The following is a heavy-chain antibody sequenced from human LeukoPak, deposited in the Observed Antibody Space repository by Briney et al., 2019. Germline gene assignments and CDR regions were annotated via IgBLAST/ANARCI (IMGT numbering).Heavy chain of an antibody. J-gene: IGHJ4*02. CDR3: ARLPYYYDSSGYYIFDY. V-gene: IGHV4-59*08. CDR1: GGSISSYY. CDR2: IYYSGST. D-gene: IGHD3-22*01. Sequence: SETLSLTCTVSGGSISSYYWSWIRQPPGKGLEWIGYIYYSGSTNYNPSLKSRVTISVDTSKNQFSLKLSSVTAADTAVYYCARLPYYYDSSGYYIFDYWGQGTLVTVPS.